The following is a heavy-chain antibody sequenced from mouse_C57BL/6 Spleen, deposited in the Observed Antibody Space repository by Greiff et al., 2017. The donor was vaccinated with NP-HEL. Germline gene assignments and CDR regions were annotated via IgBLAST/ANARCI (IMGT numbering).Heavy chain of an antibody. CDR2: IYPGSGNT. J-gene: IGHJ4*01. D-gene: IGHD1-1*01. V-gene: IGHV1-76*01. CDR1: GYTFTDYY. Sequence: VQVVESGAELVRPGASVKLSCKASGYTFTDYYINWVKQRPGQGLEWIARIYPGSGNTYYNDKFKGKATLTAEKSSSTAYMQLSSLTSEDSAVYFCARVTVVAHYYAMDYWGQGTSVTVSS. CDR3: ARVTVVAHYYAMDY.